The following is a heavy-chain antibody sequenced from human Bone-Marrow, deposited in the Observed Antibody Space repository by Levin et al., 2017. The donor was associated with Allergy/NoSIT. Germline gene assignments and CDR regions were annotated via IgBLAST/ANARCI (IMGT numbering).Heavy chain of an antibody. CDR1: GFTFGDYA. V-gene: IGHV3-49*04. CDR3: STGAV. D-gene: IGHD3-10*01. J-gene: IGHJ6*04. CDR2: IRSKADGGTT. Sequence: GESLKISCTTSGFTFGDYAMSWVRQAPGKGLEWVGIIRSKADGGTTEYAASVKGRFTISRDDSKRIAHLQMNSLKTEDTAMYYCSTGAVWGKGTTVTVSS.